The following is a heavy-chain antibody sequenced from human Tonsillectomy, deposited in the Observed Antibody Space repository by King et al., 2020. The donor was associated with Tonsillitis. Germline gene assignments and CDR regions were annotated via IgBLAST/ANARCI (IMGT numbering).Heavy chain of an antibody. D-gene: IGHD6-19*01. Sequence: VQLVQSGSELKKPGASLKVSCKTSGYTFTRHAVNWVRQAPGQGLEWMGWINTNTGNPTYAQGFTGRFVFSLDTSVSTAYLQISSLAAEDTAVYYCARDHSSGYYGMDFWGKGTTVTVSS. J-gene: IGHJ6*04. CDR1: GYTFTRHA. V-gene: IGHV7-4-1*02. CDR2: INTNTGNP. CDR3: ARDHSSGYYGMDF.